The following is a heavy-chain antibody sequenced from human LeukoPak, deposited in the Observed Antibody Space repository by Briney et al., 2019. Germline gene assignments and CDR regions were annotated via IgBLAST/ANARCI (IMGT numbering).Heavy chain of an antibody. V-gene: IGHV4-59*01. D-gene: IGHD4/OR15-4a*01. CDR2: IYYGGTT. J-gene: IGHJ4*02. Sequence: SETLSLTCTVSGGSISSYYWSWIRQPPGKGLEWIGYIYYGGTTSYKPSLRSRVTMSVDTSKNQFSLRLNSVTAADTAVYYCARMGAIAGASANPDHWGQGTLVTVSS. CDR1: GGSISSYY. CDR3: ARMGAIAGASANPDH.